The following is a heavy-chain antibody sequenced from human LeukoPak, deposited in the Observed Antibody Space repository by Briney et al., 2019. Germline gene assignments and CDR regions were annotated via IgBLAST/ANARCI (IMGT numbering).Heavy chain of an antibody. D-gene: IGHD3-3*01. CDR2: INHSGST. CDR1: GGSISSYY. V-gene: IGHV4-34*01. Sequence: SETLSLTCTVSGGSISSYYWSWIRQPPGKGLEWIGEINHSGSTNYNPSLKSRVTISVDTSKNQFSLKLSSVTAADTAVYYCARELHFTIFGVVIGEIDAFDIWGQGTMVTVSS. CDR3: ARELHFTIFGVVIGEIDAFDI. J-gene: IGHJ3*02.